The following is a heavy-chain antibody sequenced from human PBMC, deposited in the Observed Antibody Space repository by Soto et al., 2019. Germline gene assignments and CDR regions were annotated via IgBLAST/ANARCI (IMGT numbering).Heavy chain of an antibody. CDR3: ASPLQDDHYYYGMDV. V-gene: IGHV1-69*13. J-gene: IGHJ6*02. Sequence: SVEVSCKASGGTFSSYAISWVRQAPGQGLEWMGGIIPIFGTANYAQKFQGRVTITADESTSTAYMELSSLRSEDTAVYYCASPLQDDHYYYGMDVWGQGTTVTVSS. CDR2: IIPIFGTA. CDR1: GGTFSSYA. D-gene: IGHD4-4*01.